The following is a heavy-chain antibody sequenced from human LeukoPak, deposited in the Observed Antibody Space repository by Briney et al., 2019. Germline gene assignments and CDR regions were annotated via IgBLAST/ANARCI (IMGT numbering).Heavy chain of an antibody. CDR1: GFTFSSYG. CDR2: ISGSGGST. CDR3: ARDTYYYDSSGHYYVLRGLDY. D-gene: IGHD3-22*01. Sequence: QAGGSLRLSCAASGFTFSSYGMSWVRQAPGKGLEWVSAISGSGGSTYYADSVKGRFTISRDNSKNSLYLQMNSLRAEDTAVYYCARDTYYYDSSGHYYVLRGLDYWGQGTLVTVSS. J-gene: IGHJ4*02. V-gene: IGHV3-23*01.